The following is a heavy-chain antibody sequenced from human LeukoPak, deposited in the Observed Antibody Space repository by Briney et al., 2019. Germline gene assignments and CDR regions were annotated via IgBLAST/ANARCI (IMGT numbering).Heavy chain of an antibody. D-gene: IGHD3-10*01. Sequence: ASVKVSCKASGYTFTNYFMHWVRQAPGQGLEWMGIINPSGGSTTYAQKFQGRVTMTRDTSTSTVYMELSSLRSEDTAVYYCARVFVVRGVHFDYWGQGTLVTVSS. V-gene: IGHV1-46*01. CDR2: INPSGGST. CDR3: ARVFVVRGVHFDY. CDR1: GYTFTNYF. J-gene: IGHJ4*02.